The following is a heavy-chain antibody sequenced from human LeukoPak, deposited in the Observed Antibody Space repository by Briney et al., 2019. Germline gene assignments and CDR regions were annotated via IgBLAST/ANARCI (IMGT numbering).Heavy chain of an antibody. Sequence: PGGSLRLPCAASGSTFSDYYMSWIRQAPGKGLEGVSYISKTASDIYYGDSVKGRFTTSRDNAKNSLYLQMNSLRAEDTAIYYCARSIIGVAGTAWVYWGQETLVTVSS. CDR1: GSTFSDYY. D-gene: IGHD6-19*01. V-gene: IGHV3-11*01. CDR2: ISKTASDI. J-gene: IGHJ4*02. CDR3: ARSIIGVAGTAWVY.